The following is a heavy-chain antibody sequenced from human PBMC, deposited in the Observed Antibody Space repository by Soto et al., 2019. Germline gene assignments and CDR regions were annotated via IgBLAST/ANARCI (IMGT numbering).Heavy chain of an antibody. CDR1: GFTFSNYD. J-gene: IGHJ2*01. CDR3: ARAARWLQSRYFDL. Sequence: VGSLRLSCAASGFTFSNYDMHWVRQTTGKGLEWVSAIDIAGATYYPGSVKGRFTISREKAKNSLYLQMNSLRADDTAVYYCARAARWLQSRYFDLWGRGTLVTVSS. V-gene: IGHV3-13*01. D-gene: IGHD5-12*01. CDR2: IDIAGAT.